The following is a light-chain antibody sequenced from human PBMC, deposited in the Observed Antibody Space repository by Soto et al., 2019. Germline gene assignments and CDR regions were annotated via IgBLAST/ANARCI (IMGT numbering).Light chain of an antibody. CDR1: SSNIGAGYD. CDR3: QSYDNSLRPHVV. J-gene: IGLJ2*01. CDR2: GNS. V-gene: IGLV1-40*01. Sequence: QSVLTQPPSVSGAPGQRVTISCTGSSSNIGAGYDVHWYQQLPGTAPKLLIYGNSNRPSGVPERVSGSKSGTSASLAIVGLQAEDEAEYYCQSYDNSLRPHVVFGGGTKVTVL.